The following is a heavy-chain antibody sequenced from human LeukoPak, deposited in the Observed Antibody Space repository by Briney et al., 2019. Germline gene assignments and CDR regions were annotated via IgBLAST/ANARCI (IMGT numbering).Heavy chain of an antibody. CDR3: STGVTTVTTSYFQH. D-gene: IGHD4-17*01. CDR1: GFTFTNAW. J-gene: IGHJ1*01. Sequence: GGSLRLSCAASGFTFTNAWMNWVRQAPGRGLEWVGRIKSKTDDGTTDYAAPVKGRFTISRDDSGNTLYLQMNSLKTEDTAVYYCSTGVTTVTTSYFQHWGQGTLVTVSS. V-gene: IGHV3-15*07. CDR2: IKSKTDDGTT.